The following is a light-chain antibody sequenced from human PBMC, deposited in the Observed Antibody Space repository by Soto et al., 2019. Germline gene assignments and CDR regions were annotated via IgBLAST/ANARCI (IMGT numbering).Light chain of an antibody. Sequence: QSALTQPASVSGSPGQSITISCTGTSSDVGSYNLVSWYQQHPGKAPKLMIYEGSKRPSGVSNRFSGSKSGNTASLTISGPQAEDGADYYCSSYAGSSPYFVFGTGTKLTAL. CDR2: EGS. CDR1: SSDVGSYNL. V-gene: IGLV2-23*01. J-gene: IGLJ1*01. CDR3: SSYAGSSPYFV.